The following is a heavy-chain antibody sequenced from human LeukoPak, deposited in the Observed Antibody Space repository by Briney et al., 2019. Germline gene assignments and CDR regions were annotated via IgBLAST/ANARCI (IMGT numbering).Heavy chain of an antibody. CDR1: GGSISSYY. CDR2: IYTSGST. V-gene: IGHV4-4*07. D-gene: IGHD5-12*01. J-gene: IGHJ6*02. CDR3: ARGPYSGYDYYYYGMDV. Sequence: PSETLSLTCTVSGGSISSYYWSWIRQPAGKGLEWIGRIYTSGSTNYNPSLKSRVTMSVDTSKNQFSLKLSSVTAADTAVYYCARGPYSGYDYYYYGMDVWGQGTTVTVSS.